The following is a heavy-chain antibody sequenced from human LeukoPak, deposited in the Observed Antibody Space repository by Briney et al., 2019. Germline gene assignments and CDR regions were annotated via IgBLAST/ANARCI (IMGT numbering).Heavy chain of an antibody. Sequence: PGWSLRLSCAASGFTFSSYSMNWVRQAPGKGLEGVSSISSSSSYIYYADSVKGRFTIPRDNAKNSLYLQMNSLRAEDTAVYYCARGWGSSAEYFQHWGQGTLVTVSS. CDR1: GFTFSSYS. D-gene: IGHD7-27*01. CDR3: ARGWGSSAEYFQH. V-gene: IGHV3-21*01. CDR2: ISSSSSYI. J-gene: IGHJ1*01.